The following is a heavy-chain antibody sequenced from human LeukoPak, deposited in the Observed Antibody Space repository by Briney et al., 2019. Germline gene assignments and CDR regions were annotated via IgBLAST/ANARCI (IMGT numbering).Heavy chain of an antibody. CDR3: AREGTMVRGVMRGNWFDP. V-gene: IGHV1-8*01. CDR1: GYTFTSYD. J-gene: IGHJ5*02. CDR2: MNPNSGNT. Sequence: ASVKVSCKASGYTFTSYDINWVRQATGQGLEWMGWMNPNSGNTGYAQKFQGRVTMTRNTSISTAYMELSRLRSDDTAVYYCAREGTMVRGVMRGNWFDPWGQGTLVTVSS. D-gene: IGHD3-10*01.